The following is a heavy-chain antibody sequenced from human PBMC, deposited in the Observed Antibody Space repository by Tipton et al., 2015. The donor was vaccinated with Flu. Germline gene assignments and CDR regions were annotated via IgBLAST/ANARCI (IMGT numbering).Heavy chain of an antibody. CDR1: GGSINSYY. V-gene: IGHV4-4*07. J-gene: IGHJ5*02. Sequence: TLSLTCTVSGGSINSYYWNWIRQPAGKGLEWIGRIYSSGSTNYNPSLKSRVTMSVDTSKNQFSLKLNSVTAADTAVYYCARDKGQSINWFDPWGQGTLAIVSS. CDR3: ARDKGQSINWFDP. CDR2: IYSSGST.